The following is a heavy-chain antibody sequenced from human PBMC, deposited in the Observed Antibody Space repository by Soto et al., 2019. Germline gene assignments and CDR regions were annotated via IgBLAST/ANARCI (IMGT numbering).Heavy chain of an antibody. J-gene: IGHJ6*02. Sequence: TLSLSCAVSGGSISSGGHSWSWIRQPPGKGLEWIGYIYHSGSTYYNPSLKSRVTISVDRSKNRFSLKLSSVTAADTAVYYCARGGSGYYDSSGYYHYYYCDMDVWGQETSVT. CDR2: IYHSGST. CDR1: GGSISSGGHS. CDR3: ARGGSGYYDSSGYYHYYYCDMDV. V-gene: IGHV4-30-2*01. D-gene: IGHD3-22*01.